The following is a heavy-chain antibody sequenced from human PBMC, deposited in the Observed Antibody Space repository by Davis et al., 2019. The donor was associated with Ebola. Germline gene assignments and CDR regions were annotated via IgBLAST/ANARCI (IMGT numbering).Heavy chain of an antibody. J-gene: IGHJ5*01. CDR3: AKNGYSFAWTQISWFDS. Sequence: PGGSLRLSCAASGFSFSTFAMHWVRQAPGKGLEWLGLISYDVHSQYYADSVRGRFTISRDNPKDTLYLQMNSLRPDDTAVYYCAKNGYSFAWTQISWFDSWGQGALVTVSS. V-gene: IGHV3-30-3*01. D-gene: IGHD5-12*01. CDR1: GFSFSTFA. CDR2: ISYDVHSQ.